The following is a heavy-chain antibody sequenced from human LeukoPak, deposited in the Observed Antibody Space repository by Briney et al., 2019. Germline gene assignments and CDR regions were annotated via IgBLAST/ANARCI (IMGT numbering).Heavy chain of an antibody. D-gene: IGHD1-26*01. J-gene: IGHJ4*02. V-gene: IGHV4-39*01. CDR2: IYYSGNT. Sequence: SETLSLTCNVSGGSVSISSYFWGWLRQPPGKGLEWIGSIYYSGNTYYNPSLKSRVTISIDTSKNQFSLRLTSVTAADTAVYYCARHQYSGSYYHYWGQGTLVTVSS. CDR3: ARHQYSGSYYHY. CDR1: GGSVSISSYF.